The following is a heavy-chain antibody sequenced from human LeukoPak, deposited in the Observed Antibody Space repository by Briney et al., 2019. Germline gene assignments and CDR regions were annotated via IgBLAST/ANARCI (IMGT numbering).Heavy chain of an antibody. V-gene: IGHV1-18*01. CDR3: ARVAVSAYYYYMDV. CDR2: ISAYNGNT. Sequence: RASVKVSCKASGYTFTSYGISWVRQAPGQGLEWMGWISAYNGNTNYAQKLQGRVTMATDTSTSTAYMELRSLRSDDTAVYYCARVAVSAYYYYMDVWGKGTTVTVSS. J-gene: IGHJ6*03. D-gene: IGHD6-25*01. CDR1: GYTFTSYG.